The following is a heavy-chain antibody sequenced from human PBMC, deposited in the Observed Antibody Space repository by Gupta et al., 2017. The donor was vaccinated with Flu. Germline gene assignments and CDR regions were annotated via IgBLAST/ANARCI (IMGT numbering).Heavy chain of an antibody. Sequence: TFSAQWRHWVLQARGKGLVWVSRINSDGSSTSYADSVKGRFTISRDNAKNTLYLQMNSLRVEDTALYYCTRGGSGSLGDYWGQGTLVTVSS. CDR3: TRGGSGSLGDY. CDR2: INSDGSST. CDR1: TFSAQW. V-gene: IGHV3-74*01. J-gene: IGHJ4*02. D-gene: IGHD3-10*01.